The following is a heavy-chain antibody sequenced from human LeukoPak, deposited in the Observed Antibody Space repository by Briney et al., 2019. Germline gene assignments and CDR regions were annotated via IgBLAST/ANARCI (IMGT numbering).Heavy chain of an antibody. Sequence: GGSLRLSCAASGFTFSSYWMSWVRQAPGKGLEWVSAISGSGGSTYYADSVKGRFTISRDNSKNTLYLQMNSLRAEDTAVYYCAKDRSWIAVEGNWFDPWGQGTLVTVSS. CDR2: ISGSGGST. CDR3: AKDRSWIAVEGNWFDP. D-gene: IGHD6-19*01. V-gene: IGHV3-23*01. CDR1: GFTFSSYW. J-gene: IGHJ5*02.